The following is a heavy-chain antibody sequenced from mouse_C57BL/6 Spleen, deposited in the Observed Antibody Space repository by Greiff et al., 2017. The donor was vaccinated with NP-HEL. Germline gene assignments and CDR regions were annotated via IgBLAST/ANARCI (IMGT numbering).Heavy chain of an antibody. CDR1: GFTFSDYG. CDR2: ISSGSSTI. J-gene: IGHJ4*01. Sequence: EVKLQESGGGLVKPGGTLKLSCAASGFTFSDYGMHWVRQAPEKGLEWVAYISSGSSTIYYADTVKGRFTISRDNAKNTLFLQMTSLRSEDTAMYYCARQEYGYDVGGYYAMDYWGQGTSVTVSS. D-gene: IGHD2-2*01. V-gene: IGHV5-17*01. CDR3: ARQEYGYDVGGYYAMDY.